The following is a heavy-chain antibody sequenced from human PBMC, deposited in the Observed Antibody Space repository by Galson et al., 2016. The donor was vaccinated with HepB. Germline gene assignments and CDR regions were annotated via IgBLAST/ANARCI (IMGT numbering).Heavy chain of an antibody. D-gene: IGHD3-10*01. CDR1: GFTFSRYS. CDR3: AREYGGHYYGSGSLD. V-gene: IGHV3-48*02. J-gene: IGHJ4*02. CDR2: IRSSSDLI. Sequence: SLRLSCAASGFTFSRYSMNWVRQAPGKGLEWVSYIRSSSDLIYYADSVKGRFTISRDNAKNSVYLQTNSLRDEDTAVYYCAREYGGHYYGSGSLDWGQGTLVTVSS.